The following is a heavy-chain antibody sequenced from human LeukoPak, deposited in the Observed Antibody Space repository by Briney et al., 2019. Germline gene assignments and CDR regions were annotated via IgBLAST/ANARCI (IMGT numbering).Heavy chain of an antibody. Sequence: SQTLSLTCTVSGGSISSGSYYWSWIRQPAGKGLEWIGRIYTSGSTNYNPSLKSRVTISVDTSKNQFSVKLSSVTAADTAVYYCARDRVYSYGPVAYYYMDVWGKGTTVTVSS. D-gene: IGHD5-18*01. CDR2: IYTSGST. V-gene: IGHV4-61*02. J-gene: IGHJ6*03. CDR1: GGSISSGSYY. CDR3: ARDRVYSYGPVAYYYMDV.